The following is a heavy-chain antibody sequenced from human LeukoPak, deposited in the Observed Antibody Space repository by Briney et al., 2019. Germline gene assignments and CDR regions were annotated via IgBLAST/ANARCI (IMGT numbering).Heavy chain of an antibody. CDR2: IYPGVSDT. Sequence: GESLKISCKGSGYSFTTYWIGWVRQMPGKGLEWMGIIYPGVSDTRYNPSFQGQVTISADRSISTAYLQWSSLKASDTAMYYCARVAITGYSSSSDYFDNWGQGTLVTVSS. CDR3: ARVAITGYSSSSDYFDN. V-gene: IGHV5-51*01. D-gene: IGHD6-6*01. J-gene: IGHJ4*02. CDR1: GYSFTTYW.